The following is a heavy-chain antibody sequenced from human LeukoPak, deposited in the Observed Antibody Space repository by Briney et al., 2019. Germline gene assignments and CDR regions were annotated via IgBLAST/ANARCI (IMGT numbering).Heavy chain of an antibody. CDR3: AKEFYCGGDCYPRGAFDI. Sequence: GGSLRLSCAASGFTFSSYGMHWVRQAPGKGLEWVAVISYDGSNKYYADSVKGRFTISRDNSKNTLYLQMNSLRAEDTAVYYCAKEFYCGGDCYPRGAFDIWGQGTMVTVSS. D-gene: IGHD2-21*02. V-gene: IGHV3-30*18. CDR2: ISYDGSNK. CDR1: GFTFSSYG. J-gene: IGHJ3*02.